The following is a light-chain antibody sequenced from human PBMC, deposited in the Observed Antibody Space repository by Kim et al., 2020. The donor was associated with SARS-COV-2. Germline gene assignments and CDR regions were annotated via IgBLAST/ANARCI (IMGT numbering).Light chain of an antibody. J-gene: IGKJ2*01. CDR2: DAS. V-gene: IGKV1-5*01. CDR1: QSISSW. Sequence: ASVGDRVTITCRASQSISSWLAWYQQKPGKAPKLLIYDASSLESGVPSRFSGSGSGTEFTLTISSLQPDDFATYYCQQYNSYPYTFGQGTKLEI. CDR3: QQYNSYPYT.